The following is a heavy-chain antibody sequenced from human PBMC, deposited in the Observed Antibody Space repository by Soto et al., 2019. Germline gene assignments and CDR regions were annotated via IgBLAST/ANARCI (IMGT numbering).Heavy chain of an antibody. Sequence: QVQLQESGPGLVKPSQTLSLTCTVSGGSISSGGSYWSWIRQHPGKGLEWIGYIYYRGSTSYNPSLKSRVTISVDTSKNQFSLKLSSVTAADTAVYYCAREAAAGPNGGMDVWGKVTTFTVAS. V-gene: IGHV4-31*03. CDR2: IYYRGST. CDR3: AREAAAGPNGGMDV. D-gene: IGHD6-13*01. CDR1: GGSISSGGSY. J-gene: IGHJ6*04.